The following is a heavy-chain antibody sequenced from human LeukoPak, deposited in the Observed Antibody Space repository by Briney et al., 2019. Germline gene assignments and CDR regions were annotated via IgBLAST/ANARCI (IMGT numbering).Heavy chain of an antibody. CDR1: GGSVSSPSYY. D-gene: IGHD6-6*01. CDR2: VYYSGST. J-gene: IGHJ5*02. V-gene: IGHV4-39*01. Sequence: SETLSLTCTVSGGSVSSPSYYWGWIRQPPGKGLDWIGSVYYSGSTYYNPSLKSRVTISVDTSKNQFSLKLSSVTAADTAVYFCARHCAPSIAENVQWFVPWGQGTLVTVSS. CDR3: ARHCAPSIAENVQWFVP.